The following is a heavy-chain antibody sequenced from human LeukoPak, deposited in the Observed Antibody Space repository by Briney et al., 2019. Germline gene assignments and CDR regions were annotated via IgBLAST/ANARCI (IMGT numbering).Heavy chain of an antibody. V-gene: IGHV3-30*18. CDR1: GFTFSNYG. CDR2: ISYDGSNK. D-gene: IGHD3-10*02. CDR3: AELGITMIGGV. Sequence: GGSLRLSCAASGFTFSNYGMHWVRHTPGKGLEWVSVISYDGSNKYYADSVKGRFTISRDNAKNSLYLQMNSLRAEDTAVYYCAELGITMIGGVWGKGTTVTISS. J-gene: IGHJ6*04.